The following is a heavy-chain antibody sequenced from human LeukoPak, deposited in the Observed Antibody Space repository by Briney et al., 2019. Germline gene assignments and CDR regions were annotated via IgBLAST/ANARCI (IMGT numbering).Heavy chain of an antibody. CDR2: ISAYNGKT. V-gene: IGHV1-18*01. CDR3: GCKMVWGFSGAFDC. Sequence: ASVKVSCKASGYTFTSYGISWVRPAPGQGREWMGWISAYNGKTNYAQKLKGRVTMTTDTSTSTAYMELRSLRPDDTAVNYGGCKMVWGFSGAFDCLVEGRMLSV. CDR1: GYTFTSYG. J-gene: IGHJ3*01. D-gene: IGHD5-12*01.